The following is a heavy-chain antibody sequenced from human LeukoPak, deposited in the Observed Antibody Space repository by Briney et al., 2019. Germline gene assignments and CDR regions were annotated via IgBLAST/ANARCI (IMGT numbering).Heavy chain of an antibody. Sequence: SETLSLPCAVSGGSISSGDYYWGWIRPPPGKGLEWIGSIYNTGITYYNTSLKSRVTISVDKSKNQFSLVLTSVTAADTAVYYCARLGGAYFKGGMDVWGQGTTVTVSS. V-gene: IGHV4-39*07. CDR1: GGSISSGDYY. CDR2: IYNTGIT. CDR3: ARLGGAYFKGGMDV. J-gene: IGHJ6*02. D-gene: IGHD2-21*01.